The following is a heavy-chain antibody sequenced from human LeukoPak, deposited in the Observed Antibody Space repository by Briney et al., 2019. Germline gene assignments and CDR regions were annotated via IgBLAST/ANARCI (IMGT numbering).Heavy chain of an antibody. Sequence: RGSLRLSCAVSGFTFSNAWMTWVRQAPGKGLEWVGRIKSKAHGGTKDYAAPVKGRFTISGDDSENTVFLQMNSLKIEDTAVYYCTTGRDYWGQGTLVTVSS. CDR1: GFTFSNAW. CDR3: TTGRDY. V-gene: IGHV3-15*01. J-gene: IGHJ4*02. CDR2: IKSKAHGGTK.